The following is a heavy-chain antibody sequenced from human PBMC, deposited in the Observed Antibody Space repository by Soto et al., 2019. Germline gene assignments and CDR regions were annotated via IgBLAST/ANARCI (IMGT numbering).Heavy chain of an antibody. CDR3: ACGSSASAYIDY. CDR2: MYNSGNY. D-gene: IGHD6-13*01. Sequence: SGTPSPTCPFSGCSLSRGSFYLGWVRQPPGKGLEWIGYMYNSGNYDYNPSLKSRVTISVDTSKNQFSLKLNSVTAADTAVYYCACGSSASAYIDYWGQGTLVTVSS. V-gene: IGHV4-61*01. J-gene: IGHJ4*02. CDR1: GCSLSRGSFY.